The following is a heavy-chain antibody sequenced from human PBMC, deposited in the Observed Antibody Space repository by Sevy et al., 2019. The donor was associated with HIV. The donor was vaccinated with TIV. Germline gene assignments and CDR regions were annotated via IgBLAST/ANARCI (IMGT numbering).Heavy chain of an antibody. CDR2: ISSSGSTI. CDR1: GFTFSTYE. CDR3: ARRYCSSTSCLIDY. D-gene: IGHD2-2*01. Sequence: GGSLRLSCTASGFTFSTYEMNWVRQAPGKGLEWVSYISSSGSTIYYADSVKGRFTISRDNAKNSLYLQMNSLRAEDTAVYYCARRYCSSTSCLIDYWGQGTLVTVSS. J-gene: IGHJ4*02. V-gene: IGHV3-48*03.